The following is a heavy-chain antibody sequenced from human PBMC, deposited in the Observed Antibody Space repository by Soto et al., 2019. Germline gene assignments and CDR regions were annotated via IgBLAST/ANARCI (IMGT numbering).Heavy chain of an antibody. Sequence: SETLSLTCTVSGGSISSGGYYWSWIRQHPGKGLEWIGYIYYSGSTYYNPSLKSRVTISVDTSKNQFSLKLSSVTAADTAVYYCARETKGYCSGGGCSSRWFDPWGQGTMVTVSS. V-gene: IGHV4-31*03. CDR1: GGSISSGGYY. CDR3: ARETKGYCSGGGCSSRWFDP. CDR2: IYYSGST. J-gene: IGHJ5*02. D-gene: IGHD2-15*01.